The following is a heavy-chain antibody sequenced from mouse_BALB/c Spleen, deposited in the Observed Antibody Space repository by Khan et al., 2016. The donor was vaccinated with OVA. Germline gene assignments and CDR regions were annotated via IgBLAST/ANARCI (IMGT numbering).Heavy chain of an antibody. J-gene: IGHJ3*01. CDR1: DYSITSGYY. CDR3: ASKSYGKGAY. Sequence: EVQLQESGPGLVKPSQSLSLTCSVTDYSITSGYYWSWIRQFPGNRLEWMGYISYDGSNNYNPSLKNRISITRDTSKKQFFLKLNSVTTEDTATXYCASKSYGKGAYWGQGTLVTVSA. D-gene: IGHD2-1*01. CDR2: ISYDGSN. V-gene: IGHV3-6*02.